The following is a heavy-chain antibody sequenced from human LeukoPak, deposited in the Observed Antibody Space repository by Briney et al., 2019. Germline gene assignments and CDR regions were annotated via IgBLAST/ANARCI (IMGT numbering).Heavy chain of an antibody. V-gene: IGHV3-74*01. Sequence: GGSLRLSCAASGFTFSSYCMHWVRQAPGKGLVWVSRINSDGSSTSYADSVKGRFTISRDNAKNTLYLQMNSLRAEDTAVYYCASDLTSGIAAAGNAWFDPWGQGTLVTVSS. CDR2: INSDGSST. CDR3: ASDLTSGIAAAGNAWFDP. CDR1: GFTFSSYC. D-gene: IGHD6-13*01. J-gene: IGHJ5*02.